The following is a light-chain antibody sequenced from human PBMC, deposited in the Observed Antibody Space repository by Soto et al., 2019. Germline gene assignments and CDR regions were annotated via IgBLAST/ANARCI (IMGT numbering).Light chain of an antibody. J-gene: IGLJ2*01. CDR3: CSYAGSVVV. CDR1: SSDVGGYNS. V-gene: IGLV2-11*01. CDR2: DVS. Sequence: QSALTQPRSVSGSPGQSVTISCTGTSSDVGGYNSVSWYQQHPGKAPKLMIFDVSKRPSGVPDRFSGSKSGNTASLTISGLQAEDEGDYYCCSYAGSVVVFGGGTKVPVL.